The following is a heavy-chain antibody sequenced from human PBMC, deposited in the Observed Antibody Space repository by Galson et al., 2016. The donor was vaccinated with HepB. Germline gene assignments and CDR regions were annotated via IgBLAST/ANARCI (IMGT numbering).Heavy chain of an antibody. CDR2: ISSTTTYI. V-gene: IGHV3-21*01. D-gene: IGHD4-17*01. CDR3: ARAHTADYGHALWFYKAMDV. CDR1: GSTFSTYS. J-gene: IGHJ6*04. Sequence: SLRLSCAASGSTFSTYSMNWVRQAPGKGLEWVSSISSTTTYIYYADSVKGRSTIPRYNAKHSLFLQMNSLRAEDTAVYYCARAHTADYGHALWFYKAMDVWGKRTTVTVSS.